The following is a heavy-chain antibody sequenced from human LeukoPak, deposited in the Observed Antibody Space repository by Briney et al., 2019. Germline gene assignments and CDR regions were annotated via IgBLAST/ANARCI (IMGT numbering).Heavy chain of an antibody. J-gene: IGHJ6*03. CDR1: GVTFSNYY. D-gene: IGHD2-15*01. Sequence: GWSLRISCVSSGVTFSNYYMNWVRQVPREGPVRVSDIIHDGRVTSYADSAKGRSTISRDKTKNSLYLQMNSLRGEDTAVYYCARDRGYCSGGSCNYYYMDVWGKGTTVTVSS. CDR2: IIHDGRVT. V-gene: IGHV3-74*01. CDR3: ARDRGYCSGGSCNYYYMDV.